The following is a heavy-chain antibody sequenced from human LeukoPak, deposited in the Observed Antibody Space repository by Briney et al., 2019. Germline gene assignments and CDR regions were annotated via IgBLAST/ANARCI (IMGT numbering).Heavy chain of an antibody. CDR2: FSGAVDTT. D-gene: IGHD6-19*01. CDR1: GFTFSTYA. J-gene: IGHJ4*02. V-gene: IGHV3-23*01. Sequence: PGGSLRLSCAASGFTFSTYAMNWVRQAPGKGLEWVSTFSGAVDTTYYADSVKGRFTISRDNSKNTLYLQMNSLKTEDTAVYYCTRLAGGWSDYWGQGTLVTVSS. CDR3: TRLAGGWSDY.